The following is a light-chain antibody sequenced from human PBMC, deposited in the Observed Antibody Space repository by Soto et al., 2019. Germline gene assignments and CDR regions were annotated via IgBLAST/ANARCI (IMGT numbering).Light chain of an antibody. J-gene: IGLJ1*01. CDR3: SSYTTSSTLV. CDR2: GVS. CDR1: SSDVGVYDS. V-gene: IGLV2-14*01. Sequence: QSALTQPASVSGSPGQSITISCTGTSSDVGVYDSVAWYRLNPGKAPKLMIYGVSNRPWWVSSRFSGSKSGNTASLSISGLQAEDEADYYCSSYTTSSTLVFGTGTKVTVL.